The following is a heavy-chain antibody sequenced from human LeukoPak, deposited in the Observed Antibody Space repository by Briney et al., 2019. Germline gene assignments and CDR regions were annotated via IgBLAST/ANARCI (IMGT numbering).Heavy chain of an antibody. CDR2: INHSGST. J-gene: IGHJ4*02. D-gene: IGHD3-22*01. CDR1: GGSFSGYY. CDR3: ARHEDSSGYLDY. Sequence: SETLSLTCAVYGGSFSGYYWSWIRQPPGKGLEWIGEINHSGSTNYNPSLKSRVTISVDTSKNQFSLKLSSVTAADTAVYYCARHEDSSGYLDYWGQGTLVTVSS. V-gene: IGHV4-34*01.